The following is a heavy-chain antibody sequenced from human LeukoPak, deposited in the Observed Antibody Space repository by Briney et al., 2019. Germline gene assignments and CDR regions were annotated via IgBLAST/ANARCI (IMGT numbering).Heavy chain of an antibody. Sequence: AETLTLTCAVCGGSFSGYYWSWLRRPPGKGLEWFGVINHCVATNDNPAPNSRVTISVDTSKNQSALKLSTVTVADTAVYYCARGPYCSGGSGYDDDAFDIWGQGTMVTVSS. CDR2: INHCVAT. V-gene: IGHV4-34*01. D-gene: IGHD2-15*01. CDR1: GGSFSGYY. CDR3: ARGPYCSGGSGYDDDAFDI. J-gene: IGHJ3*02.